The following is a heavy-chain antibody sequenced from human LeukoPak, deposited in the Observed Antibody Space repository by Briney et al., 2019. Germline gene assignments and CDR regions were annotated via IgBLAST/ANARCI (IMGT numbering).Heavy chain of an antibody. J-gene: IGHJ6*02. CDR1: GFTFSSYG. CDR3: AKSSTRKGWFGAFYYYYGMDV. CDR2: ISYDGSNK. D-gene: IGHD3-10*01. Sequence: GRSLRLSCAASGFTFSSYGMHWVRQAPGKGLEWVAVISYDGSNKYYADSVKGRFTISRDNSKNTLYLQMNSLRAEDTAVYYCAKSSTRKGWFGAFYYYYGMDVWGQGTTVTVSS. V-gene: IGHV3-30*18.